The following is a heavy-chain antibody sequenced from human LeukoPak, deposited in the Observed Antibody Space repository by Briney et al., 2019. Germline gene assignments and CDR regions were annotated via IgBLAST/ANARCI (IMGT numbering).Heavy chain of an antibody. Sequence: SETLSLTCTVSGGFISSYCWNWIRQPAGKGLECIGRIYSSGSTDYNPSLKSRVTISVDRSKNQFSLKLSSVTAADTAVYYCARDRGLYDFWSGYFSWGQGTLVTVSS. J-gene: IGHJ4*02. D-gene: IGHD3-3*01. CDR3: ARDRGLYDFWSGYFS. V-gene: IGHV4-4*07. CDR1: GGFISSYC. CDR2: IYSSGST.